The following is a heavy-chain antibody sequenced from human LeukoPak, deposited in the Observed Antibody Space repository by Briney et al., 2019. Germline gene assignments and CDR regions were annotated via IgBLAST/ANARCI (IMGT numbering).Heavy chain of an antibody. D-gene: IGHD3-10*01. J-gene: IGHJ4*02. V-gene: IGHV3-38-3*01. Sequence: GGSLRLSCAASGFTVSSSEMSWVRQAPGKGLEWVSSISGGSTYYADSRKGRFTISRDNSKNTLHLQMNSLRAEDTAVYYCARDFHYYGSGSYLDYWGQETLVTVSS. CDR3: ARDFHYYGSGSYLDY. CDR1: GFTVSSSE. CDR2: ISGGST.